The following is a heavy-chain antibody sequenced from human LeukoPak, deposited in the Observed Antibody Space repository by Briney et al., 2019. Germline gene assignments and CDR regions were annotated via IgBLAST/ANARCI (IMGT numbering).Heavy chain of an antibody. D-gene: IGHD3-9*01. V-gene: IGHV3-30*03. CDR2: ISYDGGKK. CDR1: GFTFSNYG. J-gene: IGHJ5*02. Sequence: GGSLRLSCAASGFTFSNYGMHWVRQAPGKGLDWVTFISYDGGKKYYADSVKGRFTISRDNSKNTVDLQMNSLRPDDTAVYYCVPGEGLRYPPFNPWGQGTLVTVSS. CDR3: VPGEGLRYPPFNP.